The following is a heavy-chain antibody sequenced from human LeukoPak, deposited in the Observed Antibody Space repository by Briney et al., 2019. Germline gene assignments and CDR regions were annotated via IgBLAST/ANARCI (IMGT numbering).Heavy chain of an antibody. CDR3: ARNYDILTGYCFDY. Sequence: PGGSLRLSCAASGFTFSSYSMNWVRQAPGKGLEWVSYISSSSTIYYADSVKGRFTISRDNAKNSLYLQMNSLRDEDTAVYYCARNYDILTGYCFDYWGQGTLVTVSS. V-gene: IGHV3-48*02. J-gene: IGHJ4*02. CDR2: ISSSSTI. D-gene: IGHD3-9*01. CDR1: GFTFSSYS.